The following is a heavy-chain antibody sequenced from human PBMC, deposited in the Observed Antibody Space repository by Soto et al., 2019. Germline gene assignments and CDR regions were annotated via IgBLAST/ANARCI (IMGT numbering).Heavy chain of an antibody. CDR1: GGSISGHY. V-gene: IGHV4-59*11. J-gene: IGHJ4*02. D-gene: IGHD6-19*01. CDR3: ARVGSSGWSPDY. CDR2: IFYTGST. Sequence: PSETLSLTCTVSGGSISGHYWIWIRQSPGKGLEWIGYIFYTGSTNYNPSLKSRVTLSVDTSKNQFSLRLSSVTAADTAVYHCARVGSSGWSPDYWGQGTLVTVSS.